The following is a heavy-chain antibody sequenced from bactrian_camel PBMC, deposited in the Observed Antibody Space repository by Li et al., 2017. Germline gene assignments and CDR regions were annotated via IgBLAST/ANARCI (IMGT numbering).Heavy chain of an antibody. V-gene: IGHV3S63*01. CDR2: LVIANGYT. Sequence: HVQLVESGGGSVQAGGSLRLSCAYSLDWDCMGWFRQAPGGAREGLARLVIANGYTLYADVLKGRFTISHDSATNTMYLQMNNVKPEDTAMYFCAATVGGRCLEFAGMDYWGKGTQVTVS. D-gene: IGHD6*01. J-gene: IGHJ7*01. CDR1: LDWDC.